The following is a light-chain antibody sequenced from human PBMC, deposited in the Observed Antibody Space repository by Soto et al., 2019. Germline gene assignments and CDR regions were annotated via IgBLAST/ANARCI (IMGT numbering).Light chain of an antibody. V-gene: IGKV3-20*01. CDR3: QQYDSSPLT. Sequence: EIVLTQSPGTLSLSPGEGASLSCRASQSVSSSDLAWYQQKPGQAPRLLIYGASTRATGIPDRFSGSGSGTDFTLTISRLEPEDCAVYYCQQYDSSPLTVGGGAEVEFK. CDR2: GAS. CDR1: QSVSSSD. J-gene: IGKJ4*01.